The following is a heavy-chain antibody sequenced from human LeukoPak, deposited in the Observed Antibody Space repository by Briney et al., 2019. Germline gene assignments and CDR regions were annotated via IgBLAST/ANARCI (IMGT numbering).Heavy chain of an antibody. V-gene: IGHV4-39*07. CDR3: VRDFNDYYYYYYMDV. J-gene: IGHJ6*03. CDR2: IYTSGST. Sequence: SETLSLTCTVSGGSIPTKNFYWGWIRQPPGKGLEWIGRIYTSGSTNYNPSLKSRVTMSADTSKNQFSLKLSSVTAADTAVYYCVRDFNDYYYYYYMDVWGKGTTVTVSS. D-gene: IGHD1-1*01. CDR1: GGSIPTKNFY.